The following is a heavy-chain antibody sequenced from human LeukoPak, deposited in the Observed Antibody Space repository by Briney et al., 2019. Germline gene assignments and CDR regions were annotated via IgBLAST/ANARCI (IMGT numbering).Heavy chain of an antibody. V-gene: IGHV1-2*02. D-gene: IGHD1-26*01. CDR2: INPNNGDT. Sequence: ASVKVSCKASGYTFTDHYIHLVRQAPGQGLEWMGLINPNNGDTDYAQKFQGRVTMTRDTSISTAYLDLRRLTSDDTAVYYCASWGVGATDYWGQGTLVTVSS. J-gene: IGHJ4*02. CDR1: GYTFTDHY. CDR3: ASWGVGATDY.